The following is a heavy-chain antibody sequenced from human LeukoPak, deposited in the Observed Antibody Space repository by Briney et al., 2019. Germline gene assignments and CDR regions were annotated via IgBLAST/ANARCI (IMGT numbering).Heavy chain of an antibody. CDR2: INPNSGGT. D-gene: IGHD5-12*01. V-gene: IGHV1-2*02. CDR3: ARGGNGYDKYYYYGMDV. CDR1: GYTFTGYY. Sequence: ASVKVSCKASGYTFTGYYMHWVRQAPGQGLEWMGWINPNSGGTNYAQKFQGRVTMTRDTSISTAYMELSRLRSDDTAVYYCARGGNGYDKYYYYGMDVWGQGTTVTVSS. J-gene: IGHJ6*02.